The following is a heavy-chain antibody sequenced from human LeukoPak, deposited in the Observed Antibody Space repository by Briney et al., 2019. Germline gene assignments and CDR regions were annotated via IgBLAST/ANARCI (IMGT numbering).Heavy chain of an antibody. V-gene: IGHV1-69*01. J-gene: IGHJ4*02. CDR1: GGTFRNFA. CDR2: IIPMFDTP. CDR3: AKDLDGSDGY. D-gene: IGHD1-26*01. Sequence: GSSVKISCKASGGTFRNFAITWVRQAPGQGFEWVGGIIPMFDTPTYAQKFQGRVTFTADEATSTAYMQLSSLRSEDTAVYYCAKDLDGSDGYWGQGTLVTVSS.